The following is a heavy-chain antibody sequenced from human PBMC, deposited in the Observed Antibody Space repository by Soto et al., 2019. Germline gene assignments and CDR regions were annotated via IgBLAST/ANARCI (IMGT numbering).Heavy chain of an antibody. V-gene: IGHV2-5*02. CDR3: AHRLDLRFPAGIYAYDI. CDR1: GFSLSTSGVG. Sequence: QITLKESGPTLVKPTQTLTLTCTFSGFSLSTSGVGVGWIRQPPGKALEWLALIHRDDEKRYSPSLKSRLTITEDTSKSQVVLIMTNMDPVDTATYYCAHRLDLRFPAGIYAYDIWGQGTMVTVSS. D-gene: IGHD3-10*01. J-gene: IGHJ3*02. CDR2: IHRDDEK.